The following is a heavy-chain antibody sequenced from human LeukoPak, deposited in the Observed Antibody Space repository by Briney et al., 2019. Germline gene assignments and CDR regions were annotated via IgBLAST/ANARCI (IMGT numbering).Heavy chain of an antibody. CDR2: ITRSSNTI. CDR1: GFSFSSYS. V-gene: IGHV3-48*01. CDR3: TRDPSALDY. J-gene: IGHJ4*02. Sequence: GGSLRLSCTASGFSFSSYSMNWVRQAPGKGLKWVSYITRSSNTIHYADSVKGRFTISRDNAKNSLFLQMNSLRVEDTAVYYCTRDPSALDYWGQGTVVTVSS.